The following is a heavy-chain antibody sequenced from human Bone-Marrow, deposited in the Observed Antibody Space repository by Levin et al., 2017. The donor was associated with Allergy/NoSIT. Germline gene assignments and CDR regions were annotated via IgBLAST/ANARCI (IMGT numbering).Heavy chain of an antibody. CDR1: GFTFTTFG. J-gene: IGHJ4*02. CDR2: IYYDGSRK. D-gene: IGHD6-13*01. CDR3: TRDTLTTYSSSWFERPFDSDF. Sequence: QSGGSLRLSCTTSGFTFTTFGMQWVRQAPGKGLEWVALIYYDGSRKYYSDAVKGRFTISRDNSKNTLDLQMNSLRAEDTAVYFCTRDTLTTYSSSWFERPFDSDFWGQGTLVTVSS. V-gene: IGHV3-33*01.